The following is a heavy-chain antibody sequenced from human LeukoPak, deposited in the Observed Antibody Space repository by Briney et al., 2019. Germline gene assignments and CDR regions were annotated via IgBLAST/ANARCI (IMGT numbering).Heavy chain of an antibody. Sequence: SGESLKISCKGSGFSFTSHWIHWVRQMPGKGLEWMGIIYPGDSDTRYSPSFQGQVTISADKSISTAYLQWSSLKASDTAMYYCARAAAGTGYYYYMDVWGKGTTVTVSS. D-gene: IGHD6-13*01. CDR2: IYPGDSDT. CDR3: ARAAAGTGYYYYMDV. V-gene: IGHV5-51*01. J-gene: IGHJ6*03. CDR1: GFSFTSHW.